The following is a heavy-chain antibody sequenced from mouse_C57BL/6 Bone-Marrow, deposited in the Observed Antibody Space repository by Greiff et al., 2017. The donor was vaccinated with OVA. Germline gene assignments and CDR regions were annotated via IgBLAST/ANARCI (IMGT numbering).Heavy chain of an antibody. CDR2: ISNGGGST. CDR1: GFTFSDYY. J-gene: IGHJ4*01. V-gene: IGHV5-12*01. Sequence: EVHLVESGGGLVQPGGSLKLSCAASGFTFSDYYMYWVRQTPETRLEWVAYISNGGGSTYYPDNVKGRFTISRDHAKNTLYLQMSRLKSEDTAMYYCARHPLLRRSSMDYWGQGTSVTVSS. CDR3: ARHPLLRRSSMDY. D-gene: IGHD1-1*01.